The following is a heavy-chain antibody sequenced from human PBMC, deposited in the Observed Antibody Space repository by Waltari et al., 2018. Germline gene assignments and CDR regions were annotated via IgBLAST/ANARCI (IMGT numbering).Heavy chain of an antibody. V-gene: IGHV3-23*01. Sequence: EVQLLESGGGLVQPGGSLRLSCAASGFTFSSYAMSWVRQAPGKGLEWVSAISGSGGSTYYADSGKGRFTISRDNSKNTLYLQMNSLRAEDTAVYYCAKLLDYYGSGSYYDEWGQGTLVTVSS. CDR2: ISGSGGST. J-gene: IGHJ4*02. D-gene: IGHD3-10*01. CDR3: AKLLDYYGSGSYYDE. CDR1: GFTFSSYA.